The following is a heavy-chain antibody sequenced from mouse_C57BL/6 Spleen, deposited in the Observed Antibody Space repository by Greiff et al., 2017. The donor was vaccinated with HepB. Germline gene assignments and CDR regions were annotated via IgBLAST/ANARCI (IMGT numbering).Heavy chain of an antibody. CDR1: GFTFSSYG. V-gene: IGHV5-6*01. J-gene: IGHJ4*01. CDR2: ISSGGSYT. CDR3: ARGAEGYAMDY. Sequence: DVQLVESGGDLVKPGGSLKLSCAASGFTFSSYGMSWVRQTPDKRLEWVATISSGGSYTYYPDSVKGRFTISRDNAKNTLYLQMSSLKSEDTAMYYCARGAEGYAMDYWGQGTSVTVSS.